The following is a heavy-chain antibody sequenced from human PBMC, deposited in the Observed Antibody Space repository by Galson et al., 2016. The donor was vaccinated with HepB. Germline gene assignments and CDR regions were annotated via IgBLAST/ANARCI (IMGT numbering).Heavy chain of an antibody. Sequence: SETLSLTCTVSGPSMRTYSWAWIRHSPGKGLEWIGSFHFNGNTNYNPSLKSRVAMSVDTSKGNFSLILTSVTAADSAVYYCAGLYGSGNYHWFDPWGQGTLVTVAS. CDR3: AGLYGSGNYHWFDP. CDR2: FHFNGNT. V-gene: IGHV4-59*01. J-gene: IGHJ5*02. CDR1: GPSMRTYS. D-gene: IGHD3-10*01.